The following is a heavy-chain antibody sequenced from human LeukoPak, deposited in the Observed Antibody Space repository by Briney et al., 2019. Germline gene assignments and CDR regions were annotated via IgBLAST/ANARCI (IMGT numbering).Heavy chain of an antibody. CDR1: GFSLSTSGMC. D-gene: IGHD3-22*01. CDR2: IDWDDDK. J-gene: IGHJ4*02. V-gene: IGHV2-70*11. Sequence: SGPALVKPTQTLTLTCTFSGFSLSTSGMCVSWIRQPPGKALEWLARIDWDDDKYYSTSLKTRLTIPKDTSKNQVVLTMTNMDPVDTATYYCARIPDARNYYDSSGYYYFDYWGQGTLVTVSS. CDR3: ARIPDARNYYDSSGYYYFDY.